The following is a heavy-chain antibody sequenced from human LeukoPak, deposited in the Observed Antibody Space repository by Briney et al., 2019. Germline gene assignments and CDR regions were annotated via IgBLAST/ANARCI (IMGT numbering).Heavy chain of an antibody. Sequence: PGGSLRLSCAASGFLFSSNYMSWVRQAPGKGLEWVSIIYSGGSTYYADSVKGRFTISRDISKNTLHLQMNSLRAEDTAVYYCARLGYYDALTDILDDFWGQGTLVTVSS. D-gene: IGHD3-9*01. CDR2: IYSGGST. CDR1: GFLFSSNY. CDR3: ARLGYYDALTDILDDF. J-gene: IGHJ4*02. V-gene: IGHV3-53*01.